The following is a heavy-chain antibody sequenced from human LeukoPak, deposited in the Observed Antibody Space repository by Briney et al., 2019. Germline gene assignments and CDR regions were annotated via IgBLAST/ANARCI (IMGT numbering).Heavy chain of an antibody. D-gene: IGHD3-3*01. CDR1: GYTFTSYD. CDR3: ARGQLVDFWSGYSYNWFDP. V-gene: IGHV1-8*03. J-gene: IGHJ5*02. CDR2: MNPNSGNT. Sequence: ASVKVSCEASGYTFTSYDINWVRQATGRGPEWMGWMNPNSGNTGYAQKFQGRVTITRNTSISTAYMELSSLRSEDTAVYYCARGQLVDFWSGYSYNWFDPWGQGTLVTVSS.